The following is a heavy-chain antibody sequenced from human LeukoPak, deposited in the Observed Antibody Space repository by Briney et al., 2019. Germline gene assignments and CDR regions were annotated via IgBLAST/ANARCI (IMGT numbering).Heavy chain of an antibody. V-gene: IGHV1-18*01. CDR3: ARVRGYSSRNWFDP. CDR1: VYTFTSYG. J-gene: IGHJ5*02. D-gene: IGHD6-19*01. Sequence: ASVKVSCKASVYTFTSYGISWVRQAPGQGREWMGWISAYNGNTNYTQKLQGRVTMTTDTSTSTAYMELRSLRSDDTAVYYCARVRGYSSRNWFDPWGQGALVTVSS. CDR2: ISAYNGNT.